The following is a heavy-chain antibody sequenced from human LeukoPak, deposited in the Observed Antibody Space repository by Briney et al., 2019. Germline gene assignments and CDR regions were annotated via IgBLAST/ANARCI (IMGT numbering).Heavy chain of an antibody. CDR3: AREGRPGAYNWFDP. CDR1: GYTFTGYY. D-gene: IGHD1-14*01. Sequence: GASVKVSCKASGYTFTGYYMHWVRQAPGQGLEWMGWINPNSGGTNYAQKFQGRVTMTRDTSISTAYMKLSRLRSDDTAVYYCAREGRPGAYNWFDPWGQGTLVTVSS. V-gene: IGHV1-2*02. CDR2: INPNSGGT. J-gene: IGHJ5*02.